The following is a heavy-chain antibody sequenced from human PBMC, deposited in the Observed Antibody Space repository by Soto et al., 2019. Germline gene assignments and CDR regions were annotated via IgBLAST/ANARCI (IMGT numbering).Heavy chain of an antibody. CDR1: GFTFSGSA. V-gene: IGHV3-73*01. CDR3: TGAYYYDSSGYGDY. J-gene: IGHJ4*02. D-gene: IGHD3-22*01. CDR2: IRSKANSYAT. Sequence: EVQLVESGGGLVQPGGSLKLSCAASGFTFSGSAMHWVRQASGKGLEWVGRIRSKANSYATACAASVKGRFTISRDDSKNTAYLQMNSLKTEDTAVYYCTGAYYYDSSGYGDYWGQGTLVTVSS.